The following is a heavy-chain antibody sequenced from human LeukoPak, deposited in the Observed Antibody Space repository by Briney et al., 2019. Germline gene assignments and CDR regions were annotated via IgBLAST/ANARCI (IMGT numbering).Heavy chain of an antibody. CDR1: GGSFSGYY. J-gene: IGHJ6*02. D-gene: IGHD3-10*01. CDR3: ARATLVRGVIYGVDV. CDR2: IYYSGST. Sequence: SETLSLTCAVYGGSFSGYYWSCFRQPPGKGLEWIGYIYYSGSTNYNPSLKSRVTISVDTSKNQFSLKLSSVTAADTAVYYCARATLVRGVIYGVDVWGQGTTVTVSS. V-gene: IGHV4-59*01.